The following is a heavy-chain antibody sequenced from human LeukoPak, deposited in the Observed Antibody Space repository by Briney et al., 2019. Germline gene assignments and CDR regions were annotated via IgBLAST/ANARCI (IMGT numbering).Heavy chain of an antibody. D-gene: IGHD6-19*01. J-gene: IGHJ4*02. V-gene: IGHV3-30*04. CDR2: ISYDGSKK. CDR1: AVTFSSAA. Sequence: VGSLRLSCAASAVTFSSAAVQRVRQAPGKGLERVAVISYDGSKKYYADSVKGRFTISRDDSKNSLYLQMSSLRGEDTAVYYCARSRSASTSGWYDYFDYWGRGTLVTVAS. CDR3: ARSRSASTSGWYDYFDY.